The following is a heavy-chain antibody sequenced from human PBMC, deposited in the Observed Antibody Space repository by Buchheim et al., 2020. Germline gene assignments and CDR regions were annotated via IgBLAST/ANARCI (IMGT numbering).Heavy chain of an antibody. CDR1: GFTFSSYS. CDR3: AREELFVVQADGMDV. V-gene: IGHV3-48*01. J-gene: IGHJ6*02. Sequence: EVQLVESGGGLVQPGGSLRLSCAASGFTFSSYSMNWVRQAPGKGLEWVSYISSSSSTIYYADSVKGRFTISRDNAKNSLYLQMNSLRAEDTAVYYCAREELFVVQADGMDVWGQGTT. D-gene: IGHD1-26*01. CDR2: ISSSSSTI.